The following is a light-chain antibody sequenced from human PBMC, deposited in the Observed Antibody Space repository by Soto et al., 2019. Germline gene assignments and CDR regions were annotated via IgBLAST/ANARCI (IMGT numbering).Light chain of an antibody. V-gene: IGKV1-5*01. CDR3: QEYTTYSKT. CDR1: QRVSRW. Sequence: DIQMTQSPSTLSASVGDRVTITCRASQRVSRWLAWYQQKPGKVPTVLIYDVSTLQSGVPSRFSGGGSGTEFARTITSLQPDDFATYYCQEYTTYSKTFGQGTKVEVK. CDR2: DVS. J-gene: IGKJ1*01.